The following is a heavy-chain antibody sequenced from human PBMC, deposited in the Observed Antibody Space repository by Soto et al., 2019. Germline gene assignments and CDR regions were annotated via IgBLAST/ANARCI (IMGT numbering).Heavy chain of an antibody. J-gene: IGHJ3*02. CDR3: ARDRAYYYDSSGYYYSVGFAFDI. Sequence: ASLKVSCKASGYTFTGYYMHWVRQAPGQGLEWMGWINPNSGGTNYAQKFQGWVTMTRDTSISTAYMELSRLRSDDTAVYYCARDRAYYYDSSGYYYSVGFAFDIWGQATMVTVSS. V-gene: IGHV1-2*04. D-gene: IGHD3-22*01. CDR2: INPNSGGT. CDR1: GYTFTGYY.